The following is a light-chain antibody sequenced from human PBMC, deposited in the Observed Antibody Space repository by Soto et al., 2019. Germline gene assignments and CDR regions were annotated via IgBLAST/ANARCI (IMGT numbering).Light chain of an antibody. V-gene: IGKV1-5*01. CDR3: QQYKSYLIT. J-gene: IGKJ5*01. Sequence: DIQMTQSPSTLSASVGDRVTITCRASQSISSWLAWYQQKPGKAPKLLIFDASNLESGVPSRFSGSGSGTEFTLTIRSLQPDDFATYYCQQYKSYLITFGQGTRLEIK. CDR2: DAS. CDR1: QSISSW.